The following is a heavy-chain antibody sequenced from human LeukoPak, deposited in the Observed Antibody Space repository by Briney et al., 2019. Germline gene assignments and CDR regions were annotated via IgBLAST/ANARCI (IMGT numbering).Heavy chain of an antibody. D-gene: IGHD3-16*01. CDR1: GGTFSSYA. Sequence: SVKVSCKAFGGTFSSYAISWVRQAPGQGLEWMGRIIPILGIANYAQKFQGRVTITADKSTSTAYMELSSLRSEDTAVYYCARDQSKLGFDYWGQGTLVTVSS. CDR2: IIPILGIA. J-gene: IGHJ4*02. V-gene: IGHV1-69*04. CDR3: ARDQSKLGFDY.